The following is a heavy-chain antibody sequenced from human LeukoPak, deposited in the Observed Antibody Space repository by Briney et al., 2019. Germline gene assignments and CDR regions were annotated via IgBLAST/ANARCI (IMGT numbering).Heavy chain of an antibody. Sequence: ASVKVSCKASGYTFTSYGISWVRQAPGQGLEWMGWISAYNGNTKYAQNLQGRVTLTTDTSISTAYMELSRLRSDDTAVYYCARGYRRNAAAGTGYWGQGTLVTVSS. J-gene: IGHJ4*02. D-gene: IGHD6-13*01. CDR3: ARGYRRNAAAGTGY. V-gene: IGHV1-18*01. CDR2: ISAYNGNT. CDR1: GYTFTSYG.